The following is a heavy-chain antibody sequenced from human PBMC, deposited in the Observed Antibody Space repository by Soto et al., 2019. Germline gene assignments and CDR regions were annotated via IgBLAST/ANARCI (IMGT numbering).Heavy chain of an antibody. CDR2: IYHSGTT. CDR3: AREDMSGTYYFDS. V-gene: IGHV4-61*03. J-gene: IGHJ4*02. Sequence: PSETLSLTCAVSGGSVSSETHFWSWIRQPPGKGLEWIGCIYHSGTTDSNPSLKGRLTISVDKSTNHFSLSLASVTAADTAIYYCAREDMSGTYYFDSWGQGIRVTVSS. D-gene: IGHD1-26*01. CDR1: GGSVSSETHF.